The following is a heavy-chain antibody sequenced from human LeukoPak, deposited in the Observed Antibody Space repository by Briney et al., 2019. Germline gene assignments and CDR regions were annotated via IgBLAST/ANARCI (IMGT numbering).Heavy chain of an antibody. CDR2: FDPEDGET. CDR1: GYTLTELS. V-gene: IGHV1-24*01. Sequence: GASVKVSCKVSGYTLTELSMHWVRQAPGKGLEWMRGFDPEDGETIYAQKFQGRVTMTEDTSTDTAYMELSSLRSEDTAVYYCATLGGYDSSGYPLDYWGQGTLVTVSS. CDR3: ATLGGYDSSGYPLDY. J-gene: IGHJ4*02. D-gene: IGHD3-22*01.